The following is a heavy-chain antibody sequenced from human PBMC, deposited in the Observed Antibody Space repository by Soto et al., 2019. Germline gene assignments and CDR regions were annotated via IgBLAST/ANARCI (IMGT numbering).Heavy chain of an antibody. CDR2: ISYKGTP. J-gene: IGHJ4*02. Sequence: SETLSLTCTVSGGSTGSSGYYWGWIRQPPGKGLEWIASISYKGTPYYNPSLQSRVTISLDMSKNQFSLNLDSVTAADTAVFYCARYTFWYYHENGGYYGFDKWGQGTLVIV. CDR1: GGSTGSSGYY. V-gene: IGHV4-39*01. CDR3: ARYTFWYYHENGGYYGFDK. D-gene: IGHD3-22*01.